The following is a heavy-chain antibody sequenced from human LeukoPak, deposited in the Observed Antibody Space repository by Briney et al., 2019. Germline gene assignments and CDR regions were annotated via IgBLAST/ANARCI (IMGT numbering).Heavy chain of an antibody. J-gene: IGHJ5*02. D-gene: IGHD2-2*02. Sequence: SETLSLTCTVSGGSISSHYWSWIRQPPGKGLEWIGYIYYSGSTNYNPSLKSRVTISVDTSKNQFSLKLSSVTAADTAVYYCARASTVVPAAIGGWFDPWGQGTLVTVSS. CDR3: ARASTVVPAAIGGWFDP. CDR1: GGSISSHY. V-gene: IGHV4-59*11. CDR2: IYYSGST.